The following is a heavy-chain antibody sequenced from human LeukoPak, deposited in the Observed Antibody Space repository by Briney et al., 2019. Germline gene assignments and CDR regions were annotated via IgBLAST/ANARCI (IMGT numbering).Heavy chain of an antibody. D-gene: IGHD3-22*01. V-gene: IGHV1-18*01. Sequence: ASVKVSCKASGYTSTSYGISWVRQAPGQGLEWMGWISAYNGNTNYAQKLQGRVTMTTDTSTSTAYMELRSLRSDDTAVYYCARWGYYYDSSGYYHDAFDIWGQGTMVTVSS. CDR1: GYTSTSYG. CDR2: ISAYNGNT. J-gene: IGHJ3*02. CDR3: ARWGYYYDSSGYYHDAFDI.